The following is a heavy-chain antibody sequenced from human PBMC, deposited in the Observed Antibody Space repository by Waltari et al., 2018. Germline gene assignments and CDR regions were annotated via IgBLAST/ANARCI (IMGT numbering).Heavy chain of an antibody. J-gene: IGHJ6*02. V-gene: IGHV3-9*01. CDR2: ISWNSDKV. CDR3: VKPYYGIIGTNFHYDNGMDV. D-gene: IGHD3-9*01. Sequence: EVLLVESGGSLVQPGGSLRLSCVVSGFNYYDYGMHWVRQAPGKGLEWVSGISWNSDKVGYADSVKGRFTVSRDNAKNSLYLQMNNLRPEDTAFYYCVKPYYGIIGTNFHYDNGMDVWGQGTKVTVSS. CDR1: GFNYYDYG.